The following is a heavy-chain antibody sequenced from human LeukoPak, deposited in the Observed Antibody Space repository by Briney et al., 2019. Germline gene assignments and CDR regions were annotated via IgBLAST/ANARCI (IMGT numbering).Heavy chain of an antibody. Sequence: SGTLSLTCAVSGGSISSSNWWSWVRQPPGKGLEWIGYIYYSGSTNYNPSLRSRVTISVDTSKNQFSLKLSSVTAADTAVYYCARESYGKGYIWGQGTLVTVSS. CDR1: GGSISSSNW. CDR3: ARESYGKGYI. J-gene: IGHJ4*02. V-gene: IGHV4-4*02. D-gene: IGHD1-26*01. CDR2: IYYSGST.